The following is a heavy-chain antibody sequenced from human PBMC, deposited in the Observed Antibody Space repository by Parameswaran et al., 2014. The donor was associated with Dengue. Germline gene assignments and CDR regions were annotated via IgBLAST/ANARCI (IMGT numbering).Heavy chain of an antibody. D-gene: IGHD2-15*01. J-gene: IGHJ4*02. CDR1: GDSISSSPYY. CDR2: TYYSGST. CDR3: ARGYCSGDTCYEGPGLDY. V-gene: IGHV4-39*02. Sequence: ASETLSLTCTVSGDSISSSPYYWGWIRQPPEKGLEWIGNTYYSGSTNYNPSLKSRVTISVDTSNNQFSLRLNSVTAADTAVYFCARGYCSGDTCYEGPGLDYWGQGTLVTVSS.